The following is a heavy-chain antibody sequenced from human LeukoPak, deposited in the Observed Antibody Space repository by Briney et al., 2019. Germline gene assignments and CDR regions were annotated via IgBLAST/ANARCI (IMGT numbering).Heavy chain of an antibody. Sequence: ASVKVSCKASGYIFTSYFIHWVRQAPGQGLEWMGWINPNSGGTNYAQKFQGRVTMTGDTSISTAYMELSRLKSDDTAMYSCAREKVVTSTYNWLDPWGQGTLVTVSA. J-gene: IGHJ5*02. V-gene: IGHV1-2*02. CDR3: AREKVVTSTYNWLDP. D-gene: IGHD2-21*02. CDR1: GYIFTSYF. CDR2: INPNSGGT.